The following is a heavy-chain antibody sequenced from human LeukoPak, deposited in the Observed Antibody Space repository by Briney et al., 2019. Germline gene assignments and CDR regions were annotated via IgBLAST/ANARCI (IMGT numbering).Heavy chain of an antibody. CDR2: IYYSGST. Sequence: SETLSLTCTVSGGSISSGDYYWSWIRQPPGKGLEWIGYIYYSGSTYYNPSLKSRVTISVDTSKNQFSLKLSSVTAADTAVYYCARGRVGATTCFDYWGQGTLVTVSS. CDR1: GGSISSGDYY. J-gene: IGHJ4*02. V-gene: IGHV4-30-4*01. D-gene: IGHD1-26*01. CDR3: ARGRVGATTCFDY.